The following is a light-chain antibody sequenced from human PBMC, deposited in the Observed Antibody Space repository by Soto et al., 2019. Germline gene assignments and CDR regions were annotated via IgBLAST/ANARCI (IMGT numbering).Light chain of an antibody. J-gene: IGKJ4*01. V-gene: IGKV1-9*01. Sequence: DIQLTQSPSFLSASVGDRVTITCRASQGISSYLAWYQQKPGKAPKLLIYAASTLQSGVPSRFSGSGSGTEFTLPISSLQHEDFATYYCQQLNSYPFLTFGGGTKVEIK. CDR2: AAS. CDR3: QQLNSYPFLT. CDR1: QGISSY.